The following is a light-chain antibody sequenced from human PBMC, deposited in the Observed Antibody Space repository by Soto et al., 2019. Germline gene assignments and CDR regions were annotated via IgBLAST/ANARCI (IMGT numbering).Light chain of an antibody. CDR1: SGSIASNY. CDR2: EDN. V-gene: IGLV6-57*01. CDR3: QSYDATHQV. J-gene: IGLJ3*02. Sequence: NFMLTQPHSVSESPGKTVIISCTRSSGSIASNYVQWYQQRPGSSPTTVIYEDNQRPSGVPDRFSGYIDSSSISASLTIPGRETEYEADYYCQSYDATHQVFGGGTKLTVL.